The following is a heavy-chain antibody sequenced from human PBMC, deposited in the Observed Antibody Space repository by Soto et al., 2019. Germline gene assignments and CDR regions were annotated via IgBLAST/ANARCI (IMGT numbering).Heavy chain of an antibody. V-gene: IGHV3-23*01. D-gene: IGHD3-3*02. CDR1: GFSFSNYA. J-gene: IGHJ5*02. Sequence: PGWSLRLSGSGSGFSFSNYAMSGVREAAGKGPEWVSSISGSAGTTYYADSVKGRFTISRDNSKNTLDLQMDSLRADDTAVYYCANLHIFYARPKFVGWVDARSKGPLLAASS. CDR2: ISGSAGTT. CDR3: ANLHIFYARPKFVGWVDA.